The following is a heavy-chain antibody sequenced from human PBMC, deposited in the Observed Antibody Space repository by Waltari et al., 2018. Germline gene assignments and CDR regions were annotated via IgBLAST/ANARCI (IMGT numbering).Heavy chain of an antibody. CDR2: IYYSGST. J-gene: IGHJ4*02. CDR3: ASTSSSFLSLGY. CDR1: GGSISRADYY. Sequence: QVQLQESGPGLVKPSQPLSLPCTVPGGSISRADYYWSWVRQPPGKGLEWIGYIYYSGSTYYNPSLKSRVTISVDTSKNQFSLKLSSVTAADTAVYYCASTSSSFLSLGYWGQGTLVTVSS. V-gene: IGHV4-30-4*01. D-gene: IGHD6-6*01.